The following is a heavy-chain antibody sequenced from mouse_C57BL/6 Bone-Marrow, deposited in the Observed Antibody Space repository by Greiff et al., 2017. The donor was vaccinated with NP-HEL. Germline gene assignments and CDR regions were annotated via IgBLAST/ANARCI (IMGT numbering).Heavy chain of an antibody. CDR1: GFTFTDYY. CDR2: IRNKASGYTT. D-gene: IGHD2-4*01. CDR3: ARSIYYDYADDPFYAMGY. J-gene: IGHJ4*01. Sequence: EVKLMESGGGLVQPGGSLSLSCAASGFTFTDYYMNWVRQPPGKALEWLGFIRNKASGYTTEYSASVKGRFTISRDNSQSILYLQMNALRAEDSATYYCARSIYYDYADDPFYAMGYWGQGTSVTVSS. V-gene: IGHV7-3*01.